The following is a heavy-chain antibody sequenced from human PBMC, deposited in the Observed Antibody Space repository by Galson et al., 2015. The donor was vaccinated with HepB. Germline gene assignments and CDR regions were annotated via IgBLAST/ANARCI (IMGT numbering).Heavy chain of an antibody. CDR2: ISWNSGRI. V-gene: IGHV3-9*01. J-gene: IGHJ6*02. CDR1: GFTFDDYA. CDR3: AKDMGPLLQSSGYYGMDV. Sequence: SLRLSCAASGFTFDDYAMHWVRQAPGKGLEWVSGISWNSGRIGYADSVKGRFTISRDNAKNSLYLQMNSLRAEDTALYYCAKDMGPLLQSSGYYGMDVWGQGTTVTVSS. D-gene: IGHD3-10*02.